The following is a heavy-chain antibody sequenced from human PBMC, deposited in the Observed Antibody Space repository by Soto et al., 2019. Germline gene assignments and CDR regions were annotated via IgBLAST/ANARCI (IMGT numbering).Heavy chain of an antibody. CDR2: IYTSGST. CDR1: GGSISSYY. V-gene: IGHV4-4*07. J-gene: IGHJ6*02. D-gene: IGHD2-8*01. CDR3: ARDLSDVLMVYDHYGKDV. Sequence: SETLSLTCTVSGGSISSYYWSWIRQPAGKGLEWIGRIYTSGSTNYNPSLKSRVTMSVDTSKNQFSLKLSSVTAADTAVYYCARDLSDVLMVYDHYGKDVWGQGTPVTVSS.